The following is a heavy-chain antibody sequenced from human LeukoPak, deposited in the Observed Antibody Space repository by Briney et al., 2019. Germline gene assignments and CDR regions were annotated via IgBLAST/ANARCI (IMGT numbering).Heavy chain of an antibody. V-gene: IGHV3-30-3*01. Sequence: GGSLRLSCAASGFTFSSYAMHWVRQAPGKGLEWVAVISYDGSNKYYADSVKGRFTISRDNSKNTLYLQMNSLRAEDTALYYCAREEHDYVWGSYRYYYYYGIDVWGQGTTVTVSS. J-gene: IGHJ6*02. CDR1: GFTFSSYA. D-gene: IGHD3-16*02. CDR2: ISYDGSNK. CDR3: AREEHDYVWGSYRYYYYYGIDV.